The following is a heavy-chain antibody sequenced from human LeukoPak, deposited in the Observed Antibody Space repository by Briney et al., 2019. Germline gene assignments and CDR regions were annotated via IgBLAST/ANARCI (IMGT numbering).Heavy chain of an antibody. CDR2: IYHSGST. D-gene: IGHD4-17*01. V-gene: IGHV4-4*02. Sequence: SETLSLTCAVSGGSISSSNWWSWVRQPPEKGLEWIGEIYHSGSTNYNPSLKSRVTISVDKSKNQFSLKLSSVTAADTAVYYCARDPYGEVAFDIWGQGTMVTVSS. CDR1: GGSISSSNW. CDR3: ARDPYGEVAFDI. J-gene: IGHJ3*02.